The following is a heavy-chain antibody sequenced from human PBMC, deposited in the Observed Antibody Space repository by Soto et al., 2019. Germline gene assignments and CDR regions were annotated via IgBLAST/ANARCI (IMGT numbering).Heavy chain of an antibody. D-gene: IGHD2-2*01. CDR1: GGSFSGYY. V-gene: IGHV4-34*01. CDR2: INHSGGT. J-gene: IGHJ6*02. Sequence: SETLSLTCAVYGGSFSGYYWSWIRQPPGKGQEWIGEINHSGGTNYNPSLKSRVTISVYTSKNQFSLNVSSVTAADTAVYYCATYMPNYYYYGMEVWGQGTTVTV. CDR3: ATYMPNYYYYGMEV.